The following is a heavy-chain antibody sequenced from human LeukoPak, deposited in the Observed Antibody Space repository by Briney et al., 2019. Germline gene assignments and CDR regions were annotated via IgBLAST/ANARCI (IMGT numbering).Heavy chain of an antibody. Sequence: GGPLRLSCAASGFTFSSDWMHWVRQAPGKGLVWVSRINSDGSSTAYADSVKGRFTISRDNAKNTLYLQMNSLRAEDTAVYYCGRALGSPLDYWGQGTLVTVSS. CDR2: INSDGSST. CDR3: GRALGSPLDY. V-gene: IGHV3-74*01. CDR1: GFTFSSDW. J-gene: IGHJ4*02. D-gene: IGHD1-26*01.